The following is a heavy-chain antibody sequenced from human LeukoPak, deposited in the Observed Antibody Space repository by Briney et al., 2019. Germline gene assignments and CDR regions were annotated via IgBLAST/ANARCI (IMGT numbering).Heavy chain of an antibody. CDR1: GYTFTSYG. V-gene: IGHV1-18*01. D-gene: IGHD6-19*01. J-gene: IGHJ4*02. Sequence: ASVKVSCKASGYTFTSYGISWVRQAPGQGLEWMGWISAYNGNTNYAQKLQGRVTMTTDTSTSTAYMELRSLRSDDTAVYYCARVVGYSSGWYEGDFDYWGQGTLVTVSS. CDR2: ISAYNGNT. CDR3: ARVVGYSSGWYEGDFDY.